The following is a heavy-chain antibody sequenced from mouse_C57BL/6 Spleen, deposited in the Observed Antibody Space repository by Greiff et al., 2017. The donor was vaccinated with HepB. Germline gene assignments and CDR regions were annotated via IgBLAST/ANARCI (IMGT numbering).Heavy chain of an antibody. CDR1: GFTFSSYG. Sequence: EVHLVESGGDLVKPGGSLKLSCAASGFTFSSYGMSWVRQTPDKRLEWVATISSGGSYTYYPDSVKGRFTISRDNAKNTLYLQMSSLKSEDTAMYYCARRTTVVANYYAMDYWGQGTSVTVSS. D-gene: IGHD1-1*01. CDR2: ISSGGSYT. V-gene: IGHV5-6*01. CDR3: ARRTTVVANYYAMDY. J-gene: IGHJ4*01.